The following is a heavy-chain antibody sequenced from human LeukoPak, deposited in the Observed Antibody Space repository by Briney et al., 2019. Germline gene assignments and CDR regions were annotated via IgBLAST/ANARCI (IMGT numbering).Heavy chain of an antibody. Sequence: ASVKVSCKASGYTFTSYYMHWVRQAPGHGVGWRGIINPSGGSTGYAPKFQGRITITRDTSTSTVYMERSSLISEDTAVYYLARELRILSIQPGPHCGGDCYSGLGAFDIWGQGTMVTVSS. CDR1: GYTFTSYY. J-gene: IGHJ3*02. D-gene: IGHD2-21*02. CDR2: INPSGGST. CDR3: ARELRILSIQPGPHCGGDCYSGLGAFDI. V-gene: IGHV1-46*01.